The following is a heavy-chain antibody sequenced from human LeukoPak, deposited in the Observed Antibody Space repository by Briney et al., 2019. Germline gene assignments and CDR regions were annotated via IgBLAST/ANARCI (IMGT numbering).Heavy chain of an antibody. CDR2: IYYSGST. J-gene: IGHJ3*02. Sequence: SETLSLTCTVSGGSISSGDYYWSWIRQPPGKGLEWIGYIYYSGSTYYNPSLKSRVTISVDTSKNQFSLKLSSVTAADTAVYYCARRPGVLRAFDIWGQGTMVTVSS. CDR1: GGSISSGDYY. D-gene: IGHD2-8*02. CDR3: ARRPGVLRAFDI. V-gene: IGHV4-30-4*01.